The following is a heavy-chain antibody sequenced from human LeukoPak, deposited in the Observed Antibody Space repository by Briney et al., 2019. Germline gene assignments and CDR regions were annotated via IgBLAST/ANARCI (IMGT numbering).Heavy chain of an antibody. CDR1: GYTFTSYY. D-gene: IGHD3-10*01. Sequence: ASVKVSCKASGYTFTSYYMHWVRQAPGQGLEWMGIINPSGGSTSYAQKFQGRVTMTRDTSKNQFSLKLSSVTAADTAVYYCARVVGITMVRGVPRTFDPWGQGTLVTVSS. J-gene: IGHJ5*02. V-gene: IGHV1-46*01. CDR2: INPSGGST. CDR3: ARVVGITMVRGVPRTFDP.